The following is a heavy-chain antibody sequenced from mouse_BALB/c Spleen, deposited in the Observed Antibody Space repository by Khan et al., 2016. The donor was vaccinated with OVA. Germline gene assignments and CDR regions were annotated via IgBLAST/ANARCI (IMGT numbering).Heavy chain of an antibody. CDR1: GFTFSNYA. Sequence: EVELVESGGGLVKPGGSLKLSCAASGFTFSNYAMSWVRQTPEKRLEWVASISSGGSTYYPDSVKGRFTISRDNARNILYLQMSSLRSEDTAIYYWARDYWFAYGGQGTLVTVSA. CDR2: ISSGGST. CDR3: ARDYWFAY. V-gene: IGHV5-6-5*01. J-gene: IGHJ3*01.